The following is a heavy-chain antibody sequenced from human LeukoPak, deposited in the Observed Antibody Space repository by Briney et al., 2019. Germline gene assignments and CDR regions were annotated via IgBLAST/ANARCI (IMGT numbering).Heavy chain of an antibody. CDR2: INQGGSDK. CDR3: ARTRDNYYYMDV. D-gene: IGHD2-2*01. V-gene: IGHV3-7*01. CDR1: GFTFSSYW. J-gene: IGHJ6*03. Sequence: PGGSLRLSCTVSGFTFSSYWMSWVRQAPGKGLEWVANINQGGSDKPYVDSVKGRFTVSRDNAKKSLYLQMNSLRAEDTAVYYCARTRDNYYYMDVWGKGTTVTVSS.